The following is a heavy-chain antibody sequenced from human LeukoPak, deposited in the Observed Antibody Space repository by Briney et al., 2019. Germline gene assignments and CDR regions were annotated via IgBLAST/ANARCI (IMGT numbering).Heavy chain of an antibody. CDR2: VRSKANNYAT. V-gene: IGHV3-73*01. CDR1: GLTFSGTA. D-gene: IGHD6-13*01. Sequence: GGSLRLPCAASGLTFSGTAVHWVRQASGKGLECVGRVRSKANNYATAYPASLKGRFTISRDDSKNTAYLQMNSLKTEDTAVYYCTQTIAASGGFDYWGQGTLVTVSS. CDR3: TQTIAASGGFDY. J-gene: IGHJ4*02.